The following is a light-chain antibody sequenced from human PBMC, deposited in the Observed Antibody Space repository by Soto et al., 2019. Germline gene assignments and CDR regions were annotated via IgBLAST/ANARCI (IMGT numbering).Light chain of an antibody. CDR3: QQYGSSPPWT. Sequence: DIVLTQSPGTLSLSPGERATLSCRASQSVGSKYLAWYQQKPGQTPRLLIYGASTRATGIPDRFSGGGSGTDFTLIISRLEPEDFAIYYCQQYGSSPPWTFGQGTKVDI. CDR2: GAS. CDR1: QSVGSKY. J-gene: IGKJ1*01. V-gene: IGKV3-20*01.